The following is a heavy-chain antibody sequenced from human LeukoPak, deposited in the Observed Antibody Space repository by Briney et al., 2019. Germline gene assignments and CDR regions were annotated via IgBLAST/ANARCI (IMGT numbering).Heavy chain of an antibody. CDR3: ASRFYYDSTSSGDWFDP. V-gene: IGHV4-34*01. J-gene: IGHJ5*02. CDR1: IDSFSNYH. D-gene: IGHD3-22*01. CDR2: VNESGGT. Sequence: SETLSLTCAVYIDSFSNYHWNWIRQTPAKGMEWIGEVNESGGTNISPSLRSRVILSVDTSKNQFSLKLSSVTAADTAVYYCASRFYYDSTSSGDWFDPWGQGTLVTVSS.